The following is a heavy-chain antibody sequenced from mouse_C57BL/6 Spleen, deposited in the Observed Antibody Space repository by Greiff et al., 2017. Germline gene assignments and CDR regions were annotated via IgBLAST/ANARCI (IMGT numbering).Heavy chain of an antibody. CDR2: ISYDGSN. CDR1: GYSITSGYY. J-gene: IGHJ1*03. V-gene: IGHV3-6*01. Sequence: EVKVEESGPGLVKPSQSLSLTCSVTGYSITSGYYWNWIRQFPGNKLEWMGYISYDGSNNYNPSLKNRISITRDTSKNQFFLKLNSVTTEDTATYYCARDYYGSRSYWYFDVWGTGTTVTVSS. D-gene: IGHD1-1*01. CDR3: ARDYYGSRSYWYFDV.